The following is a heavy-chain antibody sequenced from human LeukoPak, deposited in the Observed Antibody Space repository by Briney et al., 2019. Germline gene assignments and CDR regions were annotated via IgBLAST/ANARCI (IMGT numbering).Heavy chain of an antibody. CDR1: GGSISSYY. Sequence: SETLSLTCTVSGGSISSYYWSWIRQPPGKGLEWIGYIYYSGSTNYNPSFKSRVTISVDTSKNQFSLKLSSVTAADTAVYYCARYSLREYSSSSFDYWGQGTLVTVSS. D-gene: IGHD6-6*01. V-gene: IGHV4-59*01. CDR3: ARYSLREYSSSSFDY. J-gene: IGHJ4*02. CDR2: IYYSGST.